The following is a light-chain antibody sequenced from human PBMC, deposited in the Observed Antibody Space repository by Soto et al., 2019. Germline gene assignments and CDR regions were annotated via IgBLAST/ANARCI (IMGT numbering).Light chain of an antibody. CDR2: QDS. J-gene: IGLJ1*01. CDR3: QAWDSRTRV. Sequence: SSELTQPPSVSVSPGQTASITCSGDKLGDKYACWYQQKPGQSPVLVIYQDSKRPSGIPERFSGSNSGNTATLTISGTQAMDEADSYCQAWDSRTRVFGTGTKLTVL. CDR1: KLGDKY. V-gene: IGLV3-1*01.